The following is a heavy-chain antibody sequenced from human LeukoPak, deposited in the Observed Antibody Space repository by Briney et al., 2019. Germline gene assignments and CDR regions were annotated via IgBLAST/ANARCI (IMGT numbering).Heavy chain of an antibody. V-gene: IGHV4-34*01. D-gene: IGHD3-10*01. CDR3: ARQARYGSGSYYVDY. CDR1: GGSFSGYY. Sequence: SETLSLTCAVYGGSFSGYYWSWIRQPPGKGLEWIGEINHSGSTNYNPSLKSRVTISADTSKNQFSLKLSSVTAADTAVYYCARQARYGSGSYYVDYWGQGTLVTVSS. J-gene: IGHJ4*02. CDR2: INHSGST.